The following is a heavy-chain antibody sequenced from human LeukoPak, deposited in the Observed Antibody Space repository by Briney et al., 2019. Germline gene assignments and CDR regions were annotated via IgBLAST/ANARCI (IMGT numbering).Heavy chain of an antibody. CDR2: IYYSGST. CDR1: GGSISSSY. CDR3: ARGGSDGYDWAFDY. V-gene: IGHV4-59*01. Sequence: SETLSLTCTVSGGSISSSYWSWIRQPPGKGLEWIGYIYYSGSTNYNPSLKSRVTISVDTSKNQFSLKLSSVTAADTAVYYCARGGSDGYDWAFDYWGQGTLVTVSS. J-gene: IGHJ4*02. D-gene: IGHD5-24*01.